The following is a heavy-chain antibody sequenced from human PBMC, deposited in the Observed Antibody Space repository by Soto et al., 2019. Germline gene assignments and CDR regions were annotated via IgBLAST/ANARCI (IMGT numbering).Heavy chain of an antibody. CDR2: VVPLFGTT. CDR3: ASHGLGVSSPPYFDN. V-gene: IGHV1-69*01. CDR1: GGTFSGYV. J-gene: IGHJ4*02. D-gene: IGHD3-16*01. Sequence: QLVQSGSEVKKPGSSVKVSCQASGGTFSGYVVTWVRQAPGQGLEWMGEVVPLFGTTNYAQRFSGRITITAEESTSPGYMELRTLRSDDSAVYYCASHGLGVSSPPYFDNWGQGTLVTVSS.